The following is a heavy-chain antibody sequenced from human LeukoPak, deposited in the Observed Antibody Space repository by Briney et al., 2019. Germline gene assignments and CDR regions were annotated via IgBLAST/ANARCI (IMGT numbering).Heavy chain of an antibody. Sequence: PSETLSLTCGVSGGSITTTNWCSWVRQPRGQGLEWIGEIHLSGRTNYNPSLNSRVTLALDTSKNHLSLSLTSVTAADTAVYYCSRENGAFSPFGYWGQGTLVTVPS. D-gene: IGHD2-8*01. CDR1: GGSITTTNW. V-gene: IGHV4-4*02. CDR3: SRENGAFSPFGY. J-gene: IGHJ4*02. CDR2: IHLSGRT.